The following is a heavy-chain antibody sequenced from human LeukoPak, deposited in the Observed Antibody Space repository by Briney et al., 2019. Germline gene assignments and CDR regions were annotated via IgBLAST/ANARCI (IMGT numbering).Heavy chain of an antibody. J-gene: IGHJ4*02. CDR1: GGSISSGGYS. V-gene: IGHV4-30-2*01. CDR3: ARGGAGWLRSVVDY. CDR2: IYHSGST. D-gene: IGHD5-12*01. Sequence: PSETLSLTCAVSGGSISSGGYSWSWIRQPPGKGLEWIGYIYHSGSTYYNPSLKSRVTISVDRSKNQFSLKLSSVTAADTAVYYCARGGAGWLRSVVDYWGQGTLVTVSS.